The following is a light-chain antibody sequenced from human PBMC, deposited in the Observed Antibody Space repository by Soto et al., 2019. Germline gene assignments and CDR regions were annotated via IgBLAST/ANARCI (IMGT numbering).Light chain of an antibody. CDR3: QHYQNWPPLYA. V-gene: IGKV3-20*01. CDR1: QSVSSTY. Sequence: EIVLTQSPGTLSLSPGDRATLSCRASQSVSSTYLAWYQQKPGQAPRLLIYDASSRATGIPDRFSGSGSGTDFTLTISRLEPEDFAVYYCQHYQNWPPLYAFGQGTKLEIK. J-gene: IGKJ2*01. CDR2: DAS.